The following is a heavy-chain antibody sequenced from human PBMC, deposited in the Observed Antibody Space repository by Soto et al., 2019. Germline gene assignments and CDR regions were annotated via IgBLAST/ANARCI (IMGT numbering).Heavy chain of an antibody. J-gene: IGHJ5*02. CDR1: GFPFSDLY. V-gene: IGHV3-72*01. CDR3: LIVGGTRT. Sequence: EVQVVESGGGLVQPGGSLRLSCAASGFPFSDLYIDWVRQAPGKGLEWVARIRNKANYYTTDYAASVKGRFTISRDDSKNSVYLQMTSLEPDDTAVYYCLIVGGTRTWGQGILVSVSS. D-gene: IGHD1-26*01. CDR2: IRNKANYYTT.